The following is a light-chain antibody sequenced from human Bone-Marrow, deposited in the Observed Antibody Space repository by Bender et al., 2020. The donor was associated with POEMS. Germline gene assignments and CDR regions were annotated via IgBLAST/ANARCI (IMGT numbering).Light chain of an antibody. CDR3: SSYERGGWV. Sequence: SYDLTQPPSVSVSPGQTARFTCSGDKLGNRYVCWYQQKPGQSPVLVMYQDSKRPSGVPDRFSGSKSGTSASLTISGLQAEDEADYYCSSYERGGWVFGGGTKVTVL. CDR2: QDS. CDR1: KLGNRY. V-gene: IGLV3-1*01. J-gene: IGLJ3*02.